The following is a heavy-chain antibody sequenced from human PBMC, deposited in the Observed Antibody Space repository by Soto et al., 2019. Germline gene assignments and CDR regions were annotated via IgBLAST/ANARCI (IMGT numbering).Heavy chain of an antibody. V-gene: IGHV3-30-3*01. CDR3: ARGGSSGWYLAGDDAFDI. J-gene: IGHJ3*02. Sequence: QSGGSLRLSCAASGFTFSSYAMHWVRQAPGKGLEWVAVISYDGSNKYYADSVKGRFTISRDNSKNTLYLQMDSLRAEDTAVYYCARGGSSGWYLAGDDAFDIWGQGTMVTVSS. CDR1: GFTFSSYA. D-gene: IGHD6-19*01. CDR2: ISYDGSNK.